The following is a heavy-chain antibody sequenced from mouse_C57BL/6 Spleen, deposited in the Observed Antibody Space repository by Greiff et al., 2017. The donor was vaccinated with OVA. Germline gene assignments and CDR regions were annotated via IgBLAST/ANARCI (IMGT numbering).Heavy chain of an antibody. CDR3: AREGVYDGYSYWYFDV. V-gene: IGHV1-52*01. CDR1: GYTFTSYW. J-gene: IGHJ1*03. Sequence: VQLQQPGAELVRPGSSVKLSCKASGYTFTSYWMHWVKQRPIQGLEWIGNIDPSDSETHYNQKFKDKATLTVDKSSSTAYMQLSSLTSEDSAVYYCAREGVYDGYSYWYFDVWGTGTTVTVSS. CDR2: IDPSDSET. D-gene: IGHD2-3*01.